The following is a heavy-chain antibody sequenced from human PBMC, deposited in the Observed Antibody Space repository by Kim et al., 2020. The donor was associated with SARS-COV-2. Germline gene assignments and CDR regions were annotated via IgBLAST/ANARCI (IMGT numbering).Heavy chain of an antibody. CDR1: GGSFSGYY. Sequence: SETLSLTCAVYGGSFSGYYWSWIRQPPGKGLEWIGEINHSGSTNYNPSLKSRVTISVDTSKNQFSLKLSSVTAADTAVYYCARGGNQLPLVVPAAIRSWGYYYYGMDVWGQGTTVTVSS. D-gene: IGHD2-2*02. CDR3: ARGGNQLPLVVPAAIRSWGYYYYGMDV. J-gene: IGHJ6*02. V-gene: IGHV4-34*01. CDR2: INHSGST.